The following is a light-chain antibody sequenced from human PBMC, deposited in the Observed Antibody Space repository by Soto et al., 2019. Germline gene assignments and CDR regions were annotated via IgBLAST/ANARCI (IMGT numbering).Light chain of an antibody. V-gene: IGLV2-14*01. Sequence: QSALTQPASVSGSPGQSITISCTGTSSDVGAYNYVCWYQQQPGKAPKLMIFEVSDRPSGVSNRFSGSKSGNTASLTISGLQAEDEPDYYCSSYTSSNTLVFGGGTKLTVL. J-gene: IGLJ2*01. CDR3: SSYTSSNTLV. CDR2: EVS. CDR1: SSDVGAYNY.